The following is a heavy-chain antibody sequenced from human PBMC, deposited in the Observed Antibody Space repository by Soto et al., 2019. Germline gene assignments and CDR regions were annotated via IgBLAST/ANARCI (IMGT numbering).Heavy chain of an antibody. Sequence: PGGSLRLFCAASGFTFSDYYMSWIRQAPRKGLEWVSYISSSGSTICYADSVKGRFTISRDNAKNSLYLQMNSLRAEDTAVYYCARDRPYGYYVSQFGYWRQVTLVTVSS. CDR1: GFTFSDYY. D-gene: IGHD4-17*01. CDR3: ARDRPYGYYVSQFGY. V-gene: IGHV3-11*01. J-gene: IGHJ4*02. CDR2: ISSSGSTI.